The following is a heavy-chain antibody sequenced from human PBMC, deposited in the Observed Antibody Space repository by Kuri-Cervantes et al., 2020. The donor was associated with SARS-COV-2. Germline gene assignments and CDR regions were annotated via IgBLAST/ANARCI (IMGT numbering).Heavy chain of an antibody. V-gene: IGHV1-18*01. D-gene: IGHD3-22*01. Sequence: ASVKVSSKASGYTFTSYGISWVRQAPGQGLEWMGWISAYNGNTNYAQKLQGRVTMTTDTSTSTAYMELRSLRSDDTAVYYCAREGYYDSSGYFGDYVRMDVWGQGTTVTVSS. CDR2: ISAYNGNT. CDR1: GYTFTSYG. J-gene: IGHJ6*02. CDR3: AREGYYDSSGYFGDYVRMDV.